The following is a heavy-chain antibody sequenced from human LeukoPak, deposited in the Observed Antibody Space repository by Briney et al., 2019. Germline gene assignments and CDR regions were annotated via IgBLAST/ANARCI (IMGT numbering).Heavy chain of an antibody. D-gene: IGHD1-7*01. CDR3: ASNWNYFYFSGAFDI. CDR2: INPNSGGT. J-gene: IGHJ3*02. CDR1: GYTFTGYY. Sequence: ASVKVSCKASGYTFTGYYVHWVRQAPGQGLEWMGRINPNSGGTNYAQKFQGRVTMTRDTSISTAYMELSRLRSDDTAVYYCASNWNYFYFSGAFDIWGQGTMVTVSS. V-gene: IGHV1-2*06.